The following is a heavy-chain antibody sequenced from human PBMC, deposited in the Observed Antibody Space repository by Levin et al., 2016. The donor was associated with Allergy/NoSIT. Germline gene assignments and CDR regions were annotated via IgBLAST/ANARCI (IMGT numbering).Heavy chain of an antibody. D-gene: IGHD2-21*01. Sequence: ESLKISCATSGFAFSTSDLSWVRQAPGKGLEWVSSITASGTPTEYADSVKGRFTISRDSSKNTIYLQMNGLRAEDTAVYYCAKGGGGDHGYWGQGTLVTVSS. V-gene: IGHV3-23*01. CDR1: GFAFSTSD. CDR3: AKGGGGDHGY. CDR2: ITASGTPT. J-gene: IGHJ4*02.